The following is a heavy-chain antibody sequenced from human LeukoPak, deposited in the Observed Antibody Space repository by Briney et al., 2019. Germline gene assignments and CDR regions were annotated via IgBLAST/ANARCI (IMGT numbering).Heavy chain of an antibody. D-gene: IGHD3-16*01. CDR2: ISSSSSYI. Sequence: GGSLRLSCAASGFTFSSYSMNWVRQAPGKGLEWVSSISSSSSYIYYADSVKGRFTISRDNSKNTLYLQMNSLRAEDTAVYYCARVGVNSPRYYYYYMDVWGKGTTVTVSS. CDR1: GFTFSSYS. J-gene: IGHJ6*03. CDR3: ARVGVNSPRYYYYYMDV. V-gene: IGHV3-21*01.